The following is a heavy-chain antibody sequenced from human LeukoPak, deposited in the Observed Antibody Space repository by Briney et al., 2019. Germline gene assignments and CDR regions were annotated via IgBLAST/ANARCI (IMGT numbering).Heavy chain of an antibody. D-gene: IGHD1-26*01. J-gene: IGHJ4*02. CDR2: ISDSGSST. Sequence: GGSLRLSCAASGFTFRSYGMSWVRQAPGKTLEWVSAISDSGSSTYHADSVKGRFTISRDNSKNTLYLQMNSLRAEDTAIYYCAKGQWAYPFDYWGQGTLVTVSS. V-gene: IGHV3-23*01. CDR1: GFTFRSYG. CDR3: AKGQWAYPFDY.